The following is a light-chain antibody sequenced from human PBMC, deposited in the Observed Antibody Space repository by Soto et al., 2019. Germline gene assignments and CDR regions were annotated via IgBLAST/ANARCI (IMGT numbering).Light chain of an antibody. CDR1: TSDLGSYDY. Sequence: QSALTQPRSVSGSPGQSVTISCTGTTSDLGSYDYVSWYQQHPGRAPKLFIYDVTKRRSGVADRFSGSKSCNAASLTISRLQTEYDADYYCCSLSGTSNLEVLGTGTKLTVL. J-gene: IGLJ1*01. CDR2: DVT. V-gene: IGLV2-11*01. CDR3: CSLSGTSNLEV.